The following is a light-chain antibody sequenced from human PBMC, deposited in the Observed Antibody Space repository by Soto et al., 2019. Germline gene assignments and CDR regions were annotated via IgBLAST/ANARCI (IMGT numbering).Light chain of an antibody. J-gene: IGLJ1*01. Sequence: QSALTQPAYVSGSHGQSITISCTGTSSDVGSYNLVSWYQQHPGKAPKLMIYEGSKRPSGVSNRFSGSKSGNTASLTISGLQAEDEADYYCCSYAGSSTFAYVFGTGTKLTVL. CDR2: EGS. CDR1: SSDVGSYNL. V-gene: IGLV2-23*03. CDR3: CSYAGSSTFAYV.